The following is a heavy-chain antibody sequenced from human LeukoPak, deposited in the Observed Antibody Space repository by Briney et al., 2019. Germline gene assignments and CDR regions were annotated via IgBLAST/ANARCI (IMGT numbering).Heavy chain of an antibody. D-gene: IGHD6-6*01. CDR2: ISSDGSST. Sequence: GSLRLSCAASGFTFRNHWMHWVRPTPGKGLVWVSRISSDGSSTTYADSVKGRFTISRDNAKNTLYLQMNNLRAEDTAMYYCARDQRVTGRPDIDYWGQGTLVIVSS. V-gene: IGHV3-74*03. CDR1: GFTFRNHW. CDR3: ARDQRVTGRPDIDY. J-gene: IGHJ4*02.